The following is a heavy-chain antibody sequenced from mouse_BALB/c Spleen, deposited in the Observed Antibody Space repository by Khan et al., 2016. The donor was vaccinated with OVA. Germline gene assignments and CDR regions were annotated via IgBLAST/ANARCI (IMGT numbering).Heavy chain of an antibody. CDR2: IAPGSSNG. CDR1: GYTFTSYW. J-gene: IGHJ4*01. CDR3: ARESYYGRSGYAMDY. Sequence: DLVKPGASVKLSCKASGYTFTSYWINWIKQRPGQGLEWIGRIAPGSSNGYYNDMFKGKATLTVDTSSSTAYIQLSSLSSDDSAVYFCARESYYGRSGYAMDYWGQGTSVTVSS. D-gene: IGHD1-1*01. V-gene: IGHV1S41*01.